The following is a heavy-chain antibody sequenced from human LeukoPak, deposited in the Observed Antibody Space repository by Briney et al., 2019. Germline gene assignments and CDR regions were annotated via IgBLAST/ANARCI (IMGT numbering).Heavy chain of an antibody. CDR2: INPSGGST. CDR1: GYTFTSYY. V-gene: IGHV1-46*01. CDR3: ARAGYSSSGALY. J-gene: IGHJ4*02. Sequence: GASVKVSCKASGYTFTSYYMHWVRQAPGQGLEWMGIINPSGGSTSYAQKFQGRVTMTRDTSTSTAYMELRSLRSDDMAVYYCARAGYSSSGALYWGQGTLVTVSS. D-gene: IGHD6-13*01.